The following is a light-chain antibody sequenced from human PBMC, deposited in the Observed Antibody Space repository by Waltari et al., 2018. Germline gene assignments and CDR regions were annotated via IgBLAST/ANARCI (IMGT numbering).Light chain of an antibody. CDR3: QQYSSPPFT. CDR2: WAS. J-gene: IGKJ3*01. V-gene: IGKV4-1*01. Sequence: DIVMPQSPDWLAVALGEMPTIHCKSSQMVCCNSNKKNYLTWYQHKPGQPPKLLIYWASTRESGVPDRFSGSGSGTDFTLTISSLQAEDVAVYYCQQYSSPPFTFGPGTKVDI. CDR1: QMVCCNSNKKNY.